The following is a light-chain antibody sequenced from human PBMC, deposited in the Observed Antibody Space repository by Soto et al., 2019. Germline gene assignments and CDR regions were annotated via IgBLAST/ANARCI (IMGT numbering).Light chain of an antibody. CDR3: QQSYNIPSYT. V-gene: IGKV1-39*01. Sequence: DIQMTQSPSSLSASVGDRATITCRASQSVSSYLNWYQQKPGKAPKLLIYAASSLQSGVPSRFSGSGSGTDFTLTISSLQPEDFATYYCQQSYNIPSYTFGQGTKLEIK. CDR1: QSVSSY. CDR2: AAS. J-gene: IGKJ2*01.